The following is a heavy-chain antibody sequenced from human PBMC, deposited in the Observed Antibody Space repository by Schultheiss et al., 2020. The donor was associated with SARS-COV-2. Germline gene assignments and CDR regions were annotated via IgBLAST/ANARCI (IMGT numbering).Heavy chain of an antibody. CDR1: GFTFSSYG. Sequence: GGSLRLSCAASGFTFSSYGMHWVCQVPGKGLEWVSVIYSGGSTYYADSVKGRFTISRDNSKNTLYLQMNSLRAEDTAVYYSARGEQQLGRAYYYGMDVWGQGTTVTVSS. D-gene: IGHD6-13*01. J-gene: IGHJ6*02. CDR3: ARGEQQLGRAYYYGMDV. CDR2: IYSGGST. V-gene: IGHV3-66*01.